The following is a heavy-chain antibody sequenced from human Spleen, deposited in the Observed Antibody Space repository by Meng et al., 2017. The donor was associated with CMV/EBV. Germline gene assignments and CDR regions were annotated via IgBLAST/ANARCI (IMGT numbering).Heavy chain of an antibody. J-gene: IGHJ6*02. Sequence: ASVKVSCKASGYTFTNYDINWVRQATGQGLEWMGWMNPNSGNTGYALKFQGRVTMTTETSTSTAYLELRSLRSDDTAVYYCARDSLRFHGYFYYGMDVWGQGTTVTVSS. V-gene: IGHV1-8*01. CDR3: ARDSLRFHGYFYYGMDV. CDR1: GYTFTNYD. CDR2: MNPNSGNT. D-gene: IGHD3-3*01.